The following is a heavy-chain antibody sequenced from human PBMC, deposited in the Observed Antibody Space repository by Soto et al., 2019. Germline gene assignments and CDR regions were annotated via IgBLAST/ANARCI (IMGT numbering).Heavy chain of an antibody. J-gene: IGHJ5*02. CDR2: IYYNGVS. V-gene: IGHV4-59*12. CDR3: VRDLTVGGFFDP. CDR1: SISFTTYY. D-gene: IGHD2-21*02. Sequence: NPSETLSLTCSVTSISFTTYYWTWIRLAPGKGPEWIGYIYYNGVSNYNPSLKSRVTMSVDTSKSQFFLKLTSVTAADTAVYYCVRDLTVGGFFDPWGQGTLVTVSS.